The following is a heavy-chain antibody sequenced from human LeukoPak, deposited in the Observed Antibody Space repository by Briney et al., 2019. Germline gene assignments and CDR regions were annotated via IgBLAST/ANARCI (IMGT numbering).Heavy chain of an antibody. CDR3: SRRRAGSSYRDY. CDR1: GVSARSTSHY. J-gene: IGHJ4*02. CDR2: IYDSGTT. V-gene: IGHV4-39*01. D-gene: IGHD3-16*02. Sequence: SETLSLTCTVSGVSARSTSHYWGWIRQPPGKGLEWIANIYDSGTTYYNPSLKSRVSISVDTSKNQISLKLNSVTVTDTAVYYCSRRRAGSSYRDYWGQETQVTVSS.